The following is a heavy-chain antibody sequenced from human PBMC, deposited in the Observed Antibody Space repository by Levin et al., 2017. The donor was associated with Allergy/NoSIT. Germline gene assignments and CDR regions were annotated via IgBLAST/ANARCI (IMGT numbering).Heavy chain of an antibody. V-gene: IGHV3-21*01. CDR1: GFTFSSYS. CDR2: ISSSSYI. Sequence: NSGGSLRLSCAASGFTFSSYSMNWVRQAPGKGLEWVSSISSSSYIYYADSVKGRFTISRDNAKNSLYLQMNSLRAEDTAVYYCARGVYCSGGSCIFDYWGQGTLVTVSS. CDR3: ARGVYCSGGSCIFDY. D-gene: IGHD2-15*01. J-gene: IGHJ4*02.